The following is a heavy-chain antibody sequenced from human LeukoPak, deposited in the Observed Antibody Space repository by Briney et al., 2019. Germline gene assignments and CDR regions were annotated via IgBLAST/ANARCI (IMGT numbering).Heavy chain of an antibody. J-gene: IGHJ4*02. CDR3: ARDLSGPSFY. CDR1: GFTFSNYW. CDR2: IREDGGEK. Sequence: GGSLRPSCAASGFTFSNYWMSWVRQAPGKGLEWVANIREDGGEKYSVDSVKGRFTISRDNAMNSLYLEMNSLRAEDTAIYYCARDLSGPSFYWGQGTLVTVSS. D-gene: IGHD5-12*01. V-gene: IGHV3-7*01.